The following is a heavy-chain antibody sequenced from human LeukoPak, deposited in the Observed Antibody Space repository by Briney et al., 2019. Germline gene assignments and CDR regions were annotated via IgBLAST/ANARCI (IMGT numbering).Heavy chain of an antibody. CDR3: ARDLEYYYGSGRIDYYYMDV. Sequence: ASVKVSCKASGYTFTSYGISWVRQAPGQGLEWMGWINPNSGGTNYAQKFQGRVTMTRDTSISTAYMELSTLRSDDTAVYYCARDLEYYYGSGRIDYYYMDVWGKGTTVTVSS. D-gene: IGHD3-10*01. J-gene: IGHJ6*03. CDR2: INPNSGGT. V-gene: IGHV1-2*02. CDR1: GYTFTSYG.